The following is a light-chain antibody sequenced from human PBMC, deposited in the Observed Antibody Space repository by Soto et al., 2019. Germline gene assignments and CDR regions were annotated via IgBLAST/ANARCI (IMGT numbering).Light chain of an antibody. J-gene: IGKJ1*01. CDR3: QHYNSYGT. CDR1: QDIKNY. Sequence: DIQMTQSPSSLSASVGDRVTITCQASQDIKNYLNWYQQKSGKAPKLLIYDASDLETGVPSRFSGSGSGTEFTLTISSVQPDDFASYYCQHYNSYGTFGQGTKVDIK. CDR2: DAS. V-gene: IGKV1-33*01.